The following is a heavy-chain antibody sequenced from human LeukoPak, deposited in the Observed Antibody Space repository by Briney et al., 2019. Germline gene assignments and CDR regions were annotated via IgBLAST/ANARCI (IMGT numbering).Heavy chain of an antibody. CDR2: MNSDGSST. D-gene: IGHD1-26*01. V-gene: IGHV3-74*01. CDR3: ARDPSGSYYRSEYYFDY. J-gene: IGHJ4*02. Sequence: GGSLRLSCAASGFTFSSYWMHWVRQAPGKGLVWVSRMNSDGSSTSYADSVKGRFTISRDNAKNTLYLQMNSLRAEDTAVYYCARDPSGSYYRSEYYFDYWGQGTLVTVSS. CDR1: GFTFSSYW.